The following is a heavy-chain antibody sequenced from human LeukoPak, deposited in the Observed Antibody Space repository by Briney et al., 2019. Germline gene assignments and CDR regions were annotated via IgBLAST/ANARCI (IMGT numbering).Heavy chain of an antibody. CDR3: ARDYDKAFGS. CDR2: IYSSGNI. V-gene: IGHV4-4*07. J-gene: IGHJ4*02. D-gene: IGHD3-9*01. Sequence: SETLSLTCSVSGASISSYYGSWIRQSAGKGLEWIGRIYSSGNINYNPSLKSRVAMSVDTSRNQLSLKLSSVTAADTAMYYCARDYDKAFGSWGQGTLVTVSS. CDR1: GASISSYY.